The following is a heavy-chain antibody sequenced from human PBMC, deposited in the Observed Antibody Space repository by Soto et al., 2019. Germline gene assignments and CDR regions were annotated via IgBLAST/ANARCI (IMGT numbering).Heavy chain of an antibody. CDR2: INHSGST. CDR1: GGSFSGYY. CDR3: ARAVTTNRKNDY. Sequence: PSETLSLTCAVYGGSFSGYYWSWIRQPPGKGLEWIGEINHSGSTNYNPSLKSRVTISVDTSKNQFSLKLSSVTAADTAVYYCARAVTTNRKNDYWGQGTLVTVSS. V-gene: IGHV4-34*01. D-gene: IGHD4-17*01. J-gene: IGHJ4*02.